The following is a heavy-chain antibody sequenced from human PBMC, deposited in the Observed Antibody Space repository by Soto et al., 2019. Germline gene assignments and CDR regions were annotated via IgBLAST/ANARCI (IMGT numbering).Heavy chain of an antibody. CDR2: IYYSGST. V-gene: IGHV4-59*08. CDR1: GGSISSYY. J-gene: IGHJ4*02. D-gene: IGHD3-9*01. CDR3: ARQIEDILTAYYYFDY. Sequence: SETLSLTCTVSGGSISSYYWSWIRQPPGKGLEWIGSIYYSGSTNYNPSLKSRVTISVDTSKNQFSLKLSSVTAADTAVYYCARQIEDILTAYYYFDYWGQGTLVTVSS.